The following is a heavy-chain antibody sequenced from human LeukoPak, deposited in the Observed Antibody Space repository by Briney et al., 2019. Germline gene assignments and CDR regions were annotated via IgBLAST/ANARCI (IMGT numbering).Heavy chain of an antibody. V-gene: IGHV1-2*02. Sequence: ASVKVSCKASGYTFTDYYMHLVRQAPGQGLEWMGWINPNSGGTNYAQKFQGRVTMTRDTSISTAYMELSSLRSDDTAMYYCARSYSGFGYALHDYWGQGTLVTVSS. CDR2: INPNSGGT. J-gene: IGHJ4*02. CDR3: ARSYSGFGYALHDY. CDR1: GYTFTDYY. D-gene: IGHD1-26*01.